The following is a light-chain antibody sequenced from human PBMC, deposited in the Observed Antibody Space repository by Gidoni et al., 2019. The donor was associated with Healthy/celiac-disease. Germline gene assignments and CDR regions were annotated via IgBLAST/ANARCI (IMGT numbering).Light chain of an antibody. J-gene: IGKJ3*01. CDR1: QSVLYSSNNKNY. CDR2: WAS. Sequence: LGERATINCKSSQSVLYSSNNKNYLAWYQQKPGQPPKLLIYWASTRESGVPDRFRGSGSGTDFTLTISSLQAEDVAVYYCQQYYSTPFTFXPXTKVDIK. CDR3: QQYYSTPFT. V-gene: IGKV4-1*01.